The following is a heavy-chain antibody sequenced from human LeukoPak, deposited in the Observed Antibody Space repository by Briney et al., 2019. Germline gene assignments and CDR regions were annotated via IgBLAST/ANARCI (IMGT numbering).Heavy chain of an antibody. CDR1: GFTLSSYN. Sequence: GGSLRLSCVASGFTLSSYNMNWVRQAPGKGLEWVSSISSSSGYIYYADSVKGRFTISRDNAKNSLYLQMNSLRAEDTAVHYCARDFSGGYLGHWGQGTLVTVSS. CDR3: ARDFSGGYLGH. D-gene: IGHD1-26*01. CDR2: ISSSSGYI. J-gene: IGHJ4*02. V-gene: IGHV3-21*01.